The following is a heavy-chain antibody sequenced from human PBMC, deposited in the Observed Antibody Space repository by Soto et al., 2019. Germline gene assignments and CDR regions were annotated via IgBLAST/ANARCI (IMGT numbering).Heavy chain of an antibody. Sequence: LSLTCAVSGEYISNGYYWAWIRQPPGKWLEWIGSIFHSGTTYYNPSIKSRVTIAVDTSKNQFSLKLSSVTAADTAVYYCARCSKLAFDYWGQGTLVTVSS. J-gene: IGHJ4*02. CDR1: GEYISNGYY. V-gene: IGHV4-38-2*01. D-gene: IGHD6-13*01. CDR2: IFHSGTT. CDR3: ARCSKLAFDY.